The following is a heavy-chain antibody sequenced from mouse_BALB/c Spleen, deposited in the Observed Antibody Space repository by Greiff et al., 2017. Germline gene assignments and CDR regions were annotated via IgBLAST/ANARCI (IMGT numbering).Heavy chain of an antibody. D-gene: IGHD2-1*01. Sequence: QVQLQQSGPELVKPGASVKISCKASGYAFSSSWMNWVKQRPGQGLEWIGRIYPGDGDTNYNGKFKGKATLTADKSSSTAYMQLSSLTSVDSAVYFCARSEGNYDAMDDWGQGTSVTVSS. CDR3: ARSEGNYDAMDD. CDR1: GYAFSSSW. V-gene: IGHV1-82*01. CDR2: IYPGDGDT. J-gene: IGHJ4*01.